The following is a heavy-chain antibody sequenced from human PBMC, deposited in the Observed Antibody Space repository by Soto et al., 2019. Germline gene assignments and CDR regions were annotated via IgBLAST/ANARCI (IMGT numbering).Heavy chain of an antibody. Sequence: SETLSLTCTVSGGSISSGDYYWSWVRQHPGKGLEWIGYRSYSGSTYYNPSLKSRVTIVVDTSRNQFSLRLSSVTAADTAVYYCAREGGLAYCGGDCLYNWFDPWGQGTRVIVSS. CDR2: RSYSGST. CDR1: GGSISSGDYY. CDR3: AREGGLAYCGGDCLYNWFDP. J-gene: IGHJ5*02. V-gene: IGHV4-31*03. D-gene: IGHD2-21*02.